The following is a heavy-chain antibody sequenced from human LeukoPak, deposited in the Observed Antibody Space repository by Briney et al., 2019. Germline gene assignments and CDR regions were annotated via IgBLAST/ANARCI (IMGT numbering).Heavy chain of an antibody. CDR1: GFTFSSYA. J-gene: IGHJ4*02. D-gene: IGHD6-13*01. CDR3: AKVETAAAATLRGFDY. CDR2: IGGSGGST. Sequence: GGSLRLSCAASGFTFSSYAMSWVRQAPGKGLEWVSSIGGSGGSTYYADSVKGRFTISRDNSKNTLYLQMNSLRAEDTAVYYCAKVETAAAATLRGFDYWGQGTLVTVPS. V-gene: IGHV3-23*01.